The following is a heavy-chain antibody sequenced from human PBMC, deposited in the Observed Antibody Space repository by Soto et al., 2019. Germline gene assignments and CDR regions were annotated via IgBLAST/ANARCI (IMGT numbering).Heavy chain of an antibody. J-gene: IGHJ2*01. V-gene: IGHV4-59*01. CDR1: GGSISSYY. CDR3: ARVPPGGYSYGYGGDWYFDL. CDR2: IYYSGST. D-gene: IGHD5-18*01. Sequence: QVQLQESGPGLVKPSETLSLTCTVSGGSISSYYWSWIRQPPGKGLEWIGYIYYSGSTNYNPSLKSRVTISVDTSKNQFSLKLSSVTAADTAVYYCARVPPGGYSYGYGGDWYFDLWGRGTLVTVSS.